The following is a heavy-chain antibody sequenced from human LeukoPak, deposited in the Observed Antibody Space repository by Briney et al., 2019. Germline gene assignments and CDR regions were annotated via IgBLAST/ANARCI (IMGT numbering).Heavy chain of an antibody. CDR2: IYHSGST. Sequence: PSETLSLTCTVSGGSISSYYWSWIRQPPGKGLEWIGYIYHSGSTNYNPSLKSRVTISVDTSKNQFSLKLSSVTAADTAVYYCARASGYSGYDRAAEYFQHWGQGTLVTVSS. J-gene: IGHJ1*01. CDR1: GGSISSYY. D-gene: IGHD5-12*01. V-gene: IGHV4-59*01. CDR3: ARASGYSGYDRAAEYFQH.